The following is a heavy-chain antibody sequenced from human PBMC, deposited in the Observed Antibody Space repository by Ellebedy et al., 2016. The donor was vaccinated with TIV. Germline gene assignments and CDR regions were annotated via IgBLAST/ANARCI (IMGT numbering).Heavy chain of an antibody. Sequence: GGSLRLSXAASGFTFSYYSMNWVRQAPGKGLVWVSRLNGDGSSTTYADSVKGRFSISRDNAKNTLYLQMNSLRAEDTAVYYCAASYGGNREFDYWGQGTLVTVSS. D-gene: IGHD4-23*01. J-gene: IGHJ4*02. CDR2: LNGDGSST. CDR3: AASYGGNREFDY. V-gene: IGHV3-74*01. CDR1: GFTFSYYS.